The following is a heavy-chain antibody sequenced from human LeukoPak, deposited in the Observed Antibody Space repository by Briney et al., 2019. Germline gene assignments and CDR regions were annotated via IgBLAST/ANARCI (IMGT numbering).Heavy chain of an antibody. CDR2: IYYSGST. Sequence: PSETLSLTCTVSGGSISSYYWSWIRQPPGKGLEWIGYIYYSGSTNYNPSLKSRVTISVDTSKNQFSLKLSSVTAADTAVYYCARLARYYELDYWGQGTLVTVSS. J-gene: IGHJ4*02. CDR3: ARLARYYELDY. CDR1: GGSISSYY. V-gene: IGHV4-59*08. D-gene: IGHD3-22*01.